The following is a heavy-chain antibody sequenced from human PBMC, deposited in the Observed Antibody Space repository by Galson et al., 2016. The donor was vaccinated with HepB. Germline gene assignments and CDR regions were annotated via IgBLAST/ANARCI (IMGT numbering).Heavy chain of an antibody. CDR1: GYSFSRYW. J-gene: IGHJ4*02. Sequence: QSGAEVKKPGESLKISCEGSGYSFSRYWITWVRQMPGKGLEWMGRIDPSDSYTNYGPSFQGHVTMSADKSVNTVYLQWTSLEASDTAIHYCARHGSTGWYGGFDSWGQGSLVTVSS. V-gene: IGHV5-10-1*01. D-gene: IGHD6-13*01. CDR2: IDPSDSYT. CDR3: ARHGSTGWYGGFDS.